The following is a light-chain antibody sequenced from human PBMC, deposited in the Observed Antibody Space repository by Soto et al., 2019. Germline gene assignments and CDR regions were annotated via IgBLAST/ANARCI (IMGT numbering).Light chain of an antibody. Sequence: IVLTQSPGTLSFSPGERATLSFSASQSVSSSYLAWYQQKPGQAPRLLIYGASSRATGIPDRFSGSGSGTDFTLTISRLEPEDFAVYYCQQYDSSPKTFGQGTKVDIK. CDR1: QSVSSSY. CDR2: GAS. J-gene: IGKJ1*01. V-gene: IGKV3-20*01. CDR3: QQYDSSPKT.